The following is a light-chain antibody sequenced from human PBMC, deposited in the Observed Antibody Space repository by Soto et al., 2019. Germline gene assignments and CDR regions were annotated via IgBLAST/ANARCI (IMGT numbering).Light chain of an antibody. V-gene: IGLV2-23*03. CDR1: SSDVGSYNL. Sequence: QSALTQPASVSGSPGQSITISCTGTSSDVGSYNLVSWYQQHPGKAPQLMIYEGSKRPSGVSNRFSGCKSGNTASLTISGLQAEDEADYYCCSYAGSSTFVVFGGGTKLTVL. CDR2: EGS. J-gene: IGLJ2*01. CDR3: CSYAGSSTFVV.